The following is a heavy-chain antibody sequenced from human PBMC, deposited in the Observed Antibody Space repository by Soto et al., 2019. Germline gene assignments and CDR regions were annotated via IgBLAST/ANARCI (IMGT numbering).Heavy chain of an antibody. V-gene: IGHV4-31*03. Sequence: SETLSLTCTVSGGSISSGAYYWNWIRQHPGKGLEWIGYIYDSGSTYDSPSLRSRLTMAVDTSKNQFSLKLSSVTAADTAVYYCARSTGEGHLASRYWGQGTLVTVS. CDR2: IYDSGST. CDR3: ARSTGEGHLASRY. CDR1: GGSISSGAYY. D-gene: IGHD7-27*01. J-gene: IGHJ4*02.